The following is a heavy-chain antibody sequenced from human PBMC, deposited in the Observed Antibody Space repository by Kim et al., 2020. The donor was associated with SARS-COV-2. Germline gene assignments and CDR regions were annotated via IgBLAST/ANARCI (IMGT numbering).Heavy chain of an antibody. Sequence: SETLSLTCTVSGGSISSSSYHWGRIRQPPGKGLEWIGSIYYSGSTYYNPSLKSRVTISVDTSKNQFSLKLSSVTAADTAVYYCARLSGSLDYWGQGTLVTVSS. CDR2: IYYSGST. CDR1: GGSISSSSYH. V-gene: IGHV4-39*01. D-gene: IGHD1-26*01. J-gene: IGHJ4*02. CDR3: ARLSGSLDY.